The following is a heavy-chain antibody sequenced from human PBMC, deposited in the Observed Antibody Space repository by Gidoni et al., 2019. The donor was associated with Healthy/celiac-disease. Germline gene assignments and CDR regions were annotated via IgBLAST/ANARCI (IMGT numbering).Heavy chain of an antibody. J-gene: IGHJ5*01. CDR1: VVTFSSYA. Sequence: EEQLLESGGGLVQPGGSLRLSCAASVVTFSSYAMSWVRQALGKGLGWVSAISGGGGRTYYAGTVTSRFTISRNNSKNALYLQRNSLRAEDTGVYYWAKEGWTNWFDPWGQGTLVTVSS. CDR2: ISGGGGRT. CDR3: AKEGWTNWFDP. V-gene: IGHV3-23*01. D-gene: IGHD2-15*01.